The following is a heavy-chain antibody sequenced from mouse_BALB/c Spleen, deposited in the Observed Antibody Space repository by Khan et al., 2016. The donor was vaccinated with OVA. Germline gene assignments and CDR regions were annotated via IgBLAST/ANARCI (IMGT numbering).Heavy chain of an antibody. CDR2: ISSGGSDT. J-gene: IGHJ4*01. CDR3: ARLYAMDY. Sequence: EVELVESGGGLVKPGGSLKLSCAASGFTFSSYAMSWVRQTPEKRLEWVATISSGGSDTYYPDSVKGRFTISRDNVNNTLYLQMSSLRSEDTAMYYCARLYAMDYWGQGTSVTVSS. CDR1: GFTFSSYA. V-gene: IGHV5-9-3*01.